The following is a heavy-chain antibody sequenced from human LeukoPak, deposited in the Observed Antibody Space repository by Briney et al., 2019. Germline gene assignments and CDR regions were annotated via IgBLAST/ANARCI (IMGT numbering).Heavy chain of an antibody. CDR1: GFTFSSYG. V-gene: IGHV3-7*01. Sequence: PAGSLRLSCAASGFTFSSYGMSWVRQAPGKGLEWVANIKQDGSEKYYVDSVKGRFTISRDNGKNSLYLQINSLRAEDTAVYYCARALKDLRRRIGGTTTFQYYYYMDVWGKGTTVTISS. CDR3: ARALKDLRRRIGGTTTFQYYYYMDV. J-gene: IGHJ6*03. CDR2: IKQDGSEK. D-gene: IGHD1-26*01.